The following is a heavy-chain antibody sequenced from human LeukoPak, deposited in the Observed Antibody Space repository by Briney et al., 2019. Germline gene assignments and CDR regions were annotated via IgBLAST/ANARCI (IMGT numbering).Heavy chain of an antibody. CDR2: IYYSGST. D-gene: IGHD1-1*01. Sequence: SETLSPTCTVSGGSISSYYWSWIRQPPGKGLEWIGYIYYSGSTNYNPSLKSRVTISVDTSKNQFSLKLTSMTAADTAVYYCVRVTTGTVDYWGQGTLVTVSS. V-gene: IGHV4-59*01. CDR1: GGSISSYY. J-gene: IGHJ4*02. CDR3: VRVTTGTVDY.